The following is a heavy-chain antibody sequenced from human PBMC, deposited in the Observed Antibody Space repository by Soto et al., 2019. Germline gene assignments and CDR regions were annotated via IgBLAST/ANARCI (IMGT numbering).Heavy chain of an antibody. V-gene: IGHV1-69*01. Sequence: CKASGGTFSSYAISWVRQAPGQGLEWMGGIIPIFGTANYAQKFQGRVTITADESTSTAYMELSSLRSEDTAVYYCARGSLYYYDSSGPIDFDYLGQGTLVTVSS. CDR3: ARGSLYYYDSSGPIDFDY. D-gene: IGHD3-22*01. J-gene: IGHJ4*02. CDR2: IIPIFGTA. CDR1: GGTFSSYA.